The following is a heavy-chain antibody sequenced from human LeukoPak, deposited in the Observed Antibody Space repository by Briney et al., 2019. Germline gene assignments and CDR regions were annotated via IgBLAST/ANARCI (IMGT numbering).Heavy chain of an antibody. Sequence: SETLSLTCTVSGHSISSGYYWGWIRQPPGKGLEWIGSIYHSGSTYYNPSLKSRVTISVDTSKNQFSLKLSSVTAADTAVYYCARDAPYYYGSGSYYNLGNWGQGTLVTVSS. D-gene: IGHD3-10*01. J-gene: IGHJ4*02. CDR1: GHSISSGYY. V-gene: IGHV4-38-2*02. CDR3: ARDAPYYYGSGSYYNLGN. CDR2: IYHSGST.